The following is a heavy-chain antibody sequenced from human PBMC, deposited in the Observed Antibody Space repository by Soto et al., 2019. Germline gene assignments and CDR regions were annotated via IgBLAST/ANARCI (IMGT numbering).Heavy chain of an antibody. V-gene: IGHV1-69*08. CDR3: ARDSGGKYGSESYYLFDY. Sequence: QVQLVQSGAEVKKPGSSVKVSCKASGGTFSSYTISWVRQAPGQGLEWMGRIIPILGIANYAQKFQGRVTITADKSTSTAYMELSSLRSEDTAVYYCARDSGGKYGSESYYLFDYWGQGTLVTVSS. D-gene: IGHD3-10*01. CDR2: IIPILGIA. J-gene: IGHJ4*02. CDR1: GGTFSSYT.